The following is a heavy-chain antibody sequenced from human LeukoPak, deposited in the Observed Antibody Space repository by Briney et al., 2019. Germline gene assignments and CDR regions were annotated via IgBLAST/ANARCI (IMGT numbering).Heavy chain of an antibody. CDR2: IYSGGST. CDR3: ARDRPYYYFDY. V-gene: IGHV3-66*01. Sequence: GGSLRLSCAASGFTVSSNYMNWVRQAPGKGLEWVSVIYSGGSTYYADSVKGRFTISRDNSKNTLYLQMNSLRAEDTAVYYCARDRPYYYFDYWGQGTLVTVSS. J-gene: IGHJ4*02. CDR1: GFTVSSNY. D-gene: IGHD1-26*01.